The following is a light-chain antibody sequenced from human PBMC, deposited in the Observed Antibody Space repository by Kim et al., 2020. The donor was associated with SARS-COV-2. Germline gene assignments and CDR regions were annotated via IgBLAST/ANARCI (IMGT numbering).Light chain of an antibody. V-gene: IGKV1-5*03. CDR2: KAS. Sequence: DIQMTQSPSTLSASVGDRITITCRASQSISTWLAWYQQKPRKAPKLLIYKASTLETGVPSRFSGSGSGTEFPLTISSLQPDDFATYYCQQYNTYSTFGQGTKVDIK. J-gene: IGKJ1*01. CDR3: QQYNTYST. CDR1: QSISTW.